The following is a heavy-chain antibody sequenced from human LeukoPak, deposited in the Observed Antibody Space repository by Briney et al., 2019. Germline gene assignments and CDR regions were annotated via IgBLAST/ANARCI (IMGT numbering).Heavy chain of an antibody. Sequence: ASVKVSCKASGYTFTSYGISWVRQAPGQGLEWMGWISAYNGNTNYAQKLQGRVTMTTDTSTSTAYMDLRSLRSDDTAVYYCARSHFGGVIMGFDYWGQGTLVTVSS. CDR3: ARSHFGGVIMGFDY. CDR1: GYTFTSYG. D-gene: IGHD3-16*02. J-gene: IGHJ4*02. CDR2: ISAYNGNT. V-gene: IGHV1-18*01.